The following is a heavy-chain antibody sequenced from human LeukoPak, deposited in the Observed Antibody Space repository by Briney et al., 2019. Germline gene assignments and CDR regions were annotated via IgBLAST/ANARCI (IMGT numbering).Heavy chain of an antibody. CDR1: GYTLTELS. D-gene: IGHD3-9*01. J-gene: IGHJ4*02. Sequence: GASVKVSCKVSGYTLTELSMHWVRQAPGKGLEWMGGFDPEDGETIYAQKFQGRVTMTEDTSTDTAYMELSSLRSGDTAVYYCATSDILTGYTVDYWGQGTPVTVSS. V-gene: IGHV1-24*01. CDR2: FDPEDGET. CDR3: ATSDILTGYTVDY.